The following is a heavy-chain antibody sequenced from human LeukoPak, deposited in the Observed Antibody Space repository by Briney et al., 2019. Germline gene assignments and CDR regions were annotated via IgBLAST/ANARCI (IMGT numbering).Heavy chain of an antibody. V-gene: IGHV4-59*08. CDR1: GASISSYY. Sequence: SETLSLTCTVSGASISSYYWNWIRQPPGKGLEWIGYIYYSGNTNYNPSLKSRVTMSVDTSKNQFSLKVTSVTAADTAVYYCARHGDGGPAEYFRHWGQGTLVTVSS. CDR3: ARHGDGGPAEYFRH. CDR2: IYYSGNT. D-gene: IGHD4-23*01. J-gene: IGHJ1*01.